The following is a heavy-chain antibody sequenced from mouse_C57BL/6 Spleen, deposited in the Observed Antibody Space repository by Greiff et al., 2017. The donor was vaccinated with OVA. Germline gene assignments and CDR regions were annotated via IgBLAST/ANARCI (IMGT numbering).Heavy chain of an antibody. CDR3: ARDYYGSSYVSGFDY. Sequence: EVQLVESGPGLVKPSQSLSLTCSVTGYSITSGYYWNWIRQFPGNKLEWMGYISYDGSNNYNPSLKNRISITRDTSKNQFFLELNSVTTEDTATYYCARDYYGSSYVSGFDYWGQGTTLTVSS. J-gene: IGHJ2*01. V-gene: IGHV3-6*01. D-gene: IGHD1-1*01. CDR2: ISYDGSN. CDR1: GYSITSGYY.